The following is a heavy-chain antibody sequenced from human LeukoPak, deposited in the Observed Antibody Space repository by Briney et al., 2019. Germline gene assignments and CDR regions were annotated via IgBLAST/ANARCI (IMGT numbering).Heavy chain of an antibody. CDR2: IWYGGSNK. D-gene: IGHD1-26*01. J-gene: IGHJ4*02. CDR3: AKGGSYLSWDY. V-gene: IGHV3-30*02. CDR1: GFTFSSYG. Sequence: TGGSLRLSCAASGFTFSSYGMHWVRQAPGKGLEWVAVIWYGGSNKYYADSVKGRFTISRDNSKNTLYLQMNSLRAEDTAVYYCAKGGSYLSWDYWGQGTLVTVSS.